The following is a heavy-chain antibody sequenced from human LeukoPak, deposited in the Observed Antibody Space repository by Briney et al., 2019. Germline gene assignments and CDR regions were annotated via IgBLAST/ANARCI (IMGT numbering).Heavy chain of an antibody. J-gene: IGHJ4*02. CDR1: GFTFSSYW. CDR2: INSDGSST. CDR3: ARGPHYGSGSYFNGPFDY. Sequence: GGSLRLSCAASGFTFSSYWMHWVRQAPGKGLVWVSRINSDGSSTSYADSVKGRFTISRDNAKNTLYLQMNSLRAEDTAVYYCARGPHYGSGSYFNGPFDYWGQGTLVTVSS. D-gene: IGHD3-10*01. V-gene: IGHV3-74*01.